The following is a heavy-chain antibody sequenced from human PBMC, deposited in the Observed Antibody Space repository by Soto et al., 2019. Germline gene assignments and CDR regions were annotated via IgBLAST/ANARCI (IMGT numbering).Heavy chain of an antibody. V-gene: IGHV3-23*01. J-gene: IGHJ4*02. D-gene: IGHD3-3*01. CDR2: ISGSGGST. CDR3: AKDRSYDFWIGQEGYFDY. Sequence: EVQLLESGGGLVQPGGSLRLSCAASGFTFSSYAMSWVRQAPGKGLEWVSAISGSGGSTYYADSVKGRFTISRDNSKNTLYLQMNSLRAEDTAVYYCAKDRSYDFWIGQEGYFDYWGQGTLVTVSS. CDR1: GFTFSSYA.